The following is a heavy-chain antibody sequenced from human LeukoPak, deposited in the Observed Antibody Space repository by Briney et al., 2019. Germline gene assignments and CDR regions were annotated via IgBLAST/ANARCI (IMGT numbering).Heavy chain of an antibody. D-gene: IGHD1-1*01. J-gene: IGHJ4*02. Sequence: GGSLRLSCAASGFTFGNAWMSWVRQAPGKGLEWVGRIKSKTDGGTTDYAAPVKGRFTISRDDSKNTLYLQMNSLKTEATAVYYCTTLDNWNDVCYFDYWGQGTLVTVSS. V-gene: IGHV3-15*01. CDR3: TTLDNWNDVCYFDY. CDR1: GFTFGNAW. CDR2: IKSKTDGGTT.